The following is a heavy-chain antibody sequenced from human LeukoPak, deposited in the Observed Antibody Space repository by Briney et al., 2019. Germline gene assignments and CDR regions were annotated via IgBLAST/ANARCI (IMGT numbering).Heavy chain of an antibody. V-gene: IGHV3-7*01. CDR1: GFIFSNYW. Sequence: PGGSLRLSCAASGFIFSNYWLTWVRQAQGKGLEWVANIKPDGSEKNYVDSVKGRSTISRDNAKNSLYLQMSSLRAEDTAVYYCAGPSQAGPFDYWGQGTLVTVSS. CDR3: AGPSQAGPFDY. CDR2: IKPDGSEK. J-gene: IGHJ4*02. D-gene: IGHD6-19*01.